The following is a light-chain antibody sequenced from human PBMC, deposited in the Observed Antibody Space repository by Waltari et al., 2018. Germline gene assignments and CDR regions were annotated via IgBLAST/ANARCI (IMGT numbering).Light chain of an antibody. V-gene: IGLV3-21*04. CDR1: STGMRH. J-gene: IGLJ1*01. CDR3: QVWDRSRDHV. Sequence: YVLTQPPSVSVAPGETATITCGGDSTGMRHVHWYQQRAGQAPRLVISYNTVRPSGFPGRFSGSTAGTPSTLTISRVEAGDEADYYCQVWDRSRDHVFGAGTKVTVL. CDR2: YNT.